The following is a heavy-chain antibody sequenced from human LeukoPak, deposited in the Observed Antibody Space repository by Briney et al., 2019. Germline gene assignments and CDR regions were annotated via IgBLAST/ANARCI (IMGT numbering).Heavy chain of an antibody. CDR3: AKEGLYSGGYYDC. D-gene: IGHD1-26*01. Sequence: PGGSLRLSCAASGFTFSSSAMSWVRQAPGKGLEWVSTISGSGSRTYCADSVKGRFTISRDNSKNTLYLQMNSLRAEDTAVYYCAKEGLYSGGYYDCWGQGTLVTVSS. CDR2: ISGSGSRT. V-gene: IGHV3-23*01. CDR1: GFTFSSSA. J-gene: IGHJ4*02.